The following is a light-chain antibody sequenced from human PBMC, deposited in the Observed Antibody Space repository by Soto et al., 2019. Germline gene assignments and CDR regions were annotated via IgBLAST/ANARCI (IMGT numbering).Light chain of an antibody. V-gene: IGKV3-15*01. CDR3: QQYGDRPRT. CDR1: LYIGSA. J-gene: IGKJ1*01. Sequence: EVVLTQSPATLSVSPGDRATLSCRASLYIGSAVAWYHQRSGQAPRLLIFDASIRVPTTPARFSGSVSGTEFTLTISSLESEDFAVYFCQQYGDRPRTFGQGTKVEIK. CDR2: DAS.